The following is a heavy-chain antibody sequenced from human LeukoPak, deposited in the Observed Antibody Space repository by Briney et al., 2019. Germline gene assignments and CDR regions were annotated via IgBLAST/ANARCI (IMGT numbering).Heavy chain of an antibody. CDR1: GYTFTSYA. CDR2: INAGNGNT. Sequence: ASVKVSCKASGYTFTSYAMHWVRQASGQRLEWMGWINAGNGNTKYSQKFQGRVTITRDTSASTAYMELSSLRSDDTAVYYCARVGGLELRGAFDIWGQGTMVTVSS. V-gene: IGHV1-3*01. D-gene: IGHD1-7*01. CDR3: ARVGGLELRGAFDI. J-gene: IGHJ3*02.